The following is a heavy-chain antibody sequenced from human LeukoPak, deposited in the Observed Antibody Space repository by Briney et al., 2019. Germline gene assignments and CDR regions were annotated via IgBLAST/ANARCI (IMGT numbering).Heavy chain of an antibody. V-gene: IGHV3-23*01. CDR1: GFTFSSYA. CDR3: AKSHWFGELYFDY. D-gene: IGHD3-10*01. CDR2: ISGSGGST. Sequence: GRSLRLSCAASGFTFSSYAMSWVRQAPGKGLEWVSAISGSGGSTYYADSVKGRFTISRDNSKNTLYLQMNSLRAEDTAVYYCAKSHWFGELYFDYWGQGTLVTVSS. J-gene: IGHJ4*02.